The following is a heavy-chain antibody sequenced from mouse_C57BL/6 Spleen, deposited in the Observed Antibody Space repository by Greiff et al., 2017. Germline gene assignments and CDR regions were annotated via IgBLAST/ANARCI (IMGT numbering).Heavy chain of an antibody. CDR2: IYPGDGDT. J-gene: IGHJ2*01. V-gene: IGHV1-82*01. D-gene: IGHD1-1*01. Sequence: QVQLKESGPELVKPGASVKISCKASGYAFSSSWMNWVKQRPGKGLEWIGRIYPGDGDTNYNGKFKGKATLTADKSSSTAYMQLSSLTSEDSAVYLCARDYYGSRFDYWGQGTTLTVSS. CDR3: ARDYYGSRFDY. CDR1: GYAFSSSW.